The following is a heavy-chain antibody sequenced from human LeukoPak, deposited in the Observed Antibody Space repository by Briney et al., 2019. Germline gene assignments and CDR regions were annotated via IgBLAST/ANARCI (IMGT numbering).Heavy chain of an antibody. CDR3: ARGRIQLWLPHLDY. V-gene: IGHV4-61*01. CDR2: IYYSGST. J-gene: IGHJ4*02. D-gene: IGHD5-18*01. CDR1: GGSISSGSYY. Sequence: KPSQTLSLTCTVSGGSISSGSYYWSWIRQPPGKGLEWIGYIYYSGSTNYNPSLKSRVTISVDTSKNQFSLKLSSVTAADTAVYYCARGRIQLWLPHLDYWGQGTLVTVSS.